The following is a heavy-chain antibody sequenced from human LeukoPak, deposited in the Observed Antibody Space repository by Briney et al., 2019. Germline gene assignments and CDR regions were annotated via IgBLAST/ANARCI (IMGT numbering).Heavy chain of an antibody. J-gene: IGHJ4*02. CDR1: GFTFSSYG. Sequence: GGSLRLSCAASGFTFSSYGMHWVRKAPGKGLEWVAVISYDGSNKYYADSVKGRFTISRDNSKNTLYVQMNSLRAEHTAVYYCAKKLYATYNSANDYWGQGTLVTVSS. CDR3: AKKLYATYNSANDY. CDR2: ISYDGSNK. V-gene: IGHV3-30*18. D-gene: IGHD2-15*01.